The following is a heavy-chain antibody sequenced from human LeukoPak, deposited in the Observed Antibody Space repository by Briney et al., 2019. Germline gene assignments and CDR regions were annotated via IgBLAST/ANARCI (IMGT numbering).Heavy chain of an antibody. CDR1: RFTFSDYY. CDR3: AKDRGSGWALFDY. CDR2: ISGSGGST. V-gene: IGHV3-23*01. J-gene: IGHJ4*02. D-gene: IGHD6-19*01. Sequence: AGGSLRLSCAASRFTFSDYYMSWIRQAPGKGLEWVSAISGSGGSTYYADSVKGRFTISRDNSKNTLYLQMNSLRAEDTAVYYCAKDRGSGWALFDYWGQGTLVTVSS.